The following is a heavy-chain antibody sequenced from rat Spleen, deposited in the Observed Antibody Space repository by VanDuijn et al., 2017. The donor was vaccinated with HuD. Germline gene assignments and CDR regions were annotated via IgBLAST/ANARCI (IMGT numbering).Heavy chain of an antibody. CDR1: GFTFRVYG. V-gene: IGHV5S13*01. D-gene: IGHD1-1*01. CDR2: ISTGGSYT. Sequence: EVRLVESGGGSVQPGRSLKLSCAGSGFTFRVYGMAWVRQAPTKGLEWVASISTGGSYTFYRDSVKGRFTISRDNAKSTLYLQMDSLRSEDTATYYCTTVVGDSYWYFDFWGPGTMVTVSS. J-gene: IGHJ1*01. CDR3: TTVVGDSYWYFDF.